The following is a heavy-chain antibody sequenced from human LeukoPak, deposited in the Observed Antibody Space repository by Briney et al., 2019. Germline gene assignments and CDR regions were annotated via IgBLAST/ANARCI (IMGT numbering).Heavy chain of an antibody. CDR3: ASSIFGVVPVGAFDI. J-gene: IGHJ3*02. D-gene: IGHD3-3*01. Sequence: PGGSLRLSCAASGFTFSSYSMNWVRQAPGKGLEWVSSISSSSSYIYYADSVKGRFTIFRDNAKNSLYLQMNSLRAEDTAVYYCASSIFGVVPVGAFDIWGQGTMVTVSS. V-gene: IGHV3-21*01. CDR2: ISSSSSYI. CDR1: GFTFSSYS.